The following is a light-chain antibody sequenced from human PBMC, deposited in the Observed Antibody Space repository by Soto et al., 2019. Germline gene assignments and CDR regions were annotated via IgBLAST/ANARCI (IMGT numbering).Light chain of an antibody. CDR2: GVS. V-gene: IGLV2-14*01. CDR3: ISYTGSSTSYV. Sequence: QSVLTQPASVSGSPGQSISISCSGTRSDIGSYNYVAWYQQFPGKTPKILIYGVSNRPSGVSSRFSGSKSGNTASLTISGLQAEDEADYYCISYTGSSTSYVFGSGTKVTVX. J-gene: IGLJ1*01. CDR1: RSDIGSYNY.